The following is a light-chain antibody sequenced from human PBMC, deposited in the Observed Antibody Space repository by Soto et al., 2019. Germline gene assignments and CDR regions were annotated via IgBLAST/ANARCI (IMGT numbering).Light chain of an antibody. CDR2: DVS. V-gene: IGLV2-14*01. Sequence: QSALTQPASVSGSPGQSIAISCTGTSSDVGGYNYVCWYQQHPGKAPKLMIYDVSNRPSGVSTRFSGSKSGNTASLTISGLQAEDEADYYCSSYTSSSTRVFGGGTKLTVL. CDR3: SSYTSSSTRV. CDR1: SSDVGGYNY. J-gene: IGLJ2*01.